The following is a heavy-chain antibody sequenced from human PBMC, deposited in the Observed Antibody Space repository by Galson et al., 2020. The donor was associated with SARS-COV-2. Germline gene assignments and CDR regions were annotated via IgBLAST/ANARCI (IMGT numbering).Heavy chain of an antibody. CDR2: IHHSGST. Sequence: SETLSPTCTVSGGSISSHYWSWTRQPPGKGLEWIGYIHHSGSTNYNPSPKSRVPTSADTSKNQCSLKLSSVTAADTAVYYGARDANRYSSSWYDYYYYMDVWGKGTTVTVSS. CDR1: GGSISSHY. CDR3: ARDANRYSSSWYDYYYYMDV. V-gene: IGHV4-59*11. D-gene: IGHD6-13*01. J-gene: IGHJ6*03.